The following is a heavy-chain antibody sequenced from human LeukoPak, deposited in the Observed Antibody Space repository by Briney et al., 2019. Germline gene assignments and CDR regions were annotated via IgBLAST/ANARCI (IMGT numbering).Heavy chain of an antibody. CDR2: IKEDGSEK. CDR1: GFTFRSYW. V-gene: IGHV3-7*01. J-gene: IGHJ4*02. D-gene: IGHD6-19*01. CDR3: ASGGGWVFNN. Sequence: GGSLRLSCAASGFTFRSYWMSWVRQAPGKGLEWVANIKEDGSEKYYVDSVKGRFTISRDNAKTSLYLQMNSLRVEDTAVYYCASGGGWVFNNWGQGTLVTVSS.